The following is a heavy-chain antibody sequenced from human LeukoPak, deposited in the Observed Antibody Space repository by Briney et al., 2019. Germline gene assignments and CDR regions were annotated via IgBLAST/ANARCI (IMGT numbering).Heavy chain of an antibody. D-gene: IGHD5-24*01. Sequence: ASVKVFCKASGYTFTSYYMHWVRQAPGQGLEWMGIINPSGGSTSYAQKFQGRVTMTRDMSTSTVYMELSSLRSEDTAVYYCARDQRRDGYNFDFDYWGQGTLVTVSS. J-gene: IGHJ4*02. V-gene: IGHV1-46*01. CDR3: ARDQRRDGYNFDFDY. CDR2: INPSGGST. CDR1: GYTFTSYY.